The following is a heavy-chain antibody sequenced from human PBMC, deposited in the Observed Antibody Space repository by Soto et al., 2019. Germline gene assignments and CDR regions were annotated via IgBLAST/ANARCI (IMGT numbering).Heavy chain of an antibody. D-gene: IGHD3-9*01. CDR2: IYYSGST. J-gene: IGHJ4*02. Sequence: QLQLQESGPGLVKPSETLSLTCTVSGGSISSSSYYWGWIRQPPGKGLEWIGSIYYSGSTYYNPSLKSRVTISVDTSKNQFSLKLSSVTAADTAVYYCARPLLRYFEPYYFDYWGQGTLVTVSS. CDR3: ARPLLRYFEPYYFDY. V-gene: IGHV4-39*01. CDR1: GGSISSSSYY.